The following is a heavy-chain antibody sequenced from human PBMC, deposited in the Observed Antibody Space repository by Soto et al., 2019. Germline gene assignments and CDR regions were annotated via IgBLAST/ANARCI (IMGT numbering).Heavy chain of an antibody. V-gene: IGHV1-69*12. D-gene: IGHD5-18*01. CDR2: IIPMFGTA. Sequence: QAQLVQSGAEVKKPESSVKVSCKAPGGTFSTYAISWVRQAPGQGLEWMGGIIPMFGTANYAQRFQDRVTITADESTSTVYMELSSLRSEDTAVYFCASGIQLWLRRINNGYSGWGQGTLVTVSS. CDR3: ASGIQLWLRRINNGYSG. J-gene: IGHJ4*02. CDR1: GGTFSTYA.